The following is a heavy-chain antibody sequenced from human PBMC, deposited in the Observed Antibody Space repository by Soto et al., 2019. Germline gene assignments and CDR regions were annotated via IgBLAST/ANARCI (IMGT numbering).Heavy chain of an antibody. J-gene: IGHJ3*02. CDR1: GYTFSAYT. V-gene: IGHV1-3*01. Sequence: ASVKVSCKATGYTFSAYTMNWVRQAPGQSLEWMGWINAGSGNTKYSQNFQGRVSITRDTSASIVYMELTGLTSEDTAVYYCARDTETLGPRANDALDIWGQGTMVTVSS. CDR3: ARDTETLGPRANDALDI. CDR2: INAGSGNT. D-gene: IGHD3-3*02.